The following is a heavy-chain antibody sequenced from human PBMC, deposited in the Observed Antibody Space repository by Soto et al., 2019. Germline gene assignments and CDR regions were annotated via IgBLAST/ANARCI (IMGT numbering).Heavy chain of an antibody. D-gene: IGHD3-22*01. CDR2: INAGNGNT. V-gene: IGHV1-3*01. Sequence: QVQLVQSGAEVKKPGASVKVSCKASGYTFTYYSIHWVRQAPGQRLEGMGWINAGNGNTKYSKKFQGRVTITRDTSASTAYMELSSLRSEDTAVYYCARGDYYDIHDYWGQGTLVTVSS. CDR3: ARGDYYDIHDY. CDR1: GYTFTYYS. J-gene: IGHJ4*02.